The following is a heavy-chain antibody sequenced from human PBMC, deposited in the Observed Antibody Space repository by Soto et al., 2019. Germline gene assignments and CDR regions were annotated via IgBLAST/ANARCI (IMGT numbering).Heavy chain of an antibody. D-gene: IGHD3-22*01. V-gene: IGHV3-11*06. CDR1: GFNFSDYY. CDR3: ARWLEVLTTSDS. J-gene: IGHJ5*01. CDR2: ISTSGRDT. Sequence: GGSLRLSCAASGFNFSDYYMTWIRQAPGKGLEWISYISTSGRDTEYADSVKGRFLISRDNAKRSLYLQMNSLRVEDTAVYYCARWLEVLTTSDSWGREPWSPSPQ.